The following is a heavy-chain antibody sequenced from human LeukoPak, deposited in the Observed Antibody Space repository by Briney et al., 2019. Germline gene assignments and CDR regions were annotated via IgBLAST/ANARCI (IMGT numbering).Heavy chain of an antibody. V-gene: IGHV4-39*01. CDR1: GGSISSSSYY. CDR2: IYYSGST. D-gene: IGHD1-26*01. CDR3: TRGVGARGSNLDY. J-gene: IGHJ4*02. Sequence: SETLPLTCTVSGGSISSSSYYWGWIRQPPGKGLEWIGSIYYSGSTYYNPSLKSRVTISVDTSKNQFSLKLSSVTAADTAVYYCTRGVGARGSNLDYWGQGTLVTVSS.